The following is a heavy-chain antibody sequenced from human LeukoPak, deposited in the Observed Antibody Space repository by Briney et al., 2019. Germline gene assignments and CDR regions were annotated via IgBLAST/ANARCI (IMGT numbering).Heavy chain of an antibody. CDR1: GFTLSSYA. CDR2: ISASGGST. D-gene: IGHD4-17*01. J-gene: IGHJ4*02. Sequence: GGSLRLSCAASGFTLSSYAMSWVRQAPGKGLEWVSSISASGGSTNYADSVKGRFTISRDNSKNTLYLQMNSLRAEDTAVYYCAKADLFNYGRRGYYFDYWGQGTLVTVPS. CDR3: AKADLFNYGRRGYYFDY. V-gene: IGHV3-23*01.